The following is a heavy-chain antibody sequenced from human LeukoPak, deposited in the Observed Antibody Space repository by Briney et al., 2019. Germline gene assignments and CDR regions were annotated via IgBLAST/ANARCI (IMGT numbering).Heavy chain of an antibody. CDR1: GYTFTSYG. D-gene: IGHD6-6*01. CDR3: AIASIAAPDAFDI. Sequence: ASVKVSCKASGYTFTSYGISWVRQAPGQGLEWMGWINAGNGNTKYSQKFQGRVTITRDTSASTAYMELSSLRSEDTAVYYCAIASIAAPDAFDIWGQGTMVTVSS. CDR2: INAGNGNT. V-gene: IGHV1-3*01. J-gene: IGHJ3*02.